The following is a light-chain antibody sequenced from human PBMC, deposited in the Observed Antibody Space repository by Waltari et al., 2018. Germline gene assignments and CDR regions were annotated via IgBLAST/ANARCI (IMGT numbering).Light chain of an antibody. CDR3: HVWHPHVDPGV. Sequence: SYVVTQPPSVSVAPGETATITCGGDNIGTYSVHWYQQKEGQAPVLVIFYDRDRPSGFPDRFSGSNSGNTATLTISRVEAGDEARYYCHVWHPHVDPGVFGTGTEVTVL. CDR2: YDR. CDR1: NIGTYS. J-gene: IGLJ1*01. V-gene: IGLV3-21*04.